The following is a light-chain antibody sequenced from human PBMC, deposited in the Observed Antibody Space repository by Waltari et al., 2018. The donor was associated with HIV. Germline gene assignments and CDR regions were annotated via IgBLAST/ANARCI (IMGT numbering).Light chain of an antibody. V-gene: IGLV3-9*01. Sequence: SYDLTQPLSVSVALGQTATIPCGGNKIGRQRVCWYQQRPGQAPVLIIYRDNTRPSGIPERFSGSNSGNTASLTIRRAQAGDEADYYCQVRVSNSVVFGGGTNLTVL. J-gene: IGLJ2*01. CDR1: KIGRQR. CDR3: QVRVSNSVV. CDR2: RDN.